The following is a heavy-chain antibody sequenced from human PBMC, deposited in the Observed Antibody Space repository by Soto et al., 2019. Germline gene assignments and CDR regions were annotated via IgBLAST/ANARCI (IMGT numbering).Heavy chain of an antibody. D-gene: IGHD2-15*01. V-gene: IGHV1-18*01. CDR2: ISAYNGNT. Sequence: QVQLVQSGAEVKKPGASVKVSCKASGYTFTSYGISWVRQAPGQGLEWMGWISAYNGNTNYAQKLQGRVTMTTDTSPSTDYMERRSLRSDDKAVYFWAREWLGYCSGGSCSSGYWGQGNLVNVSS. CDR1: GYTFTSYG. J-gene: IGHJ1*01. CDR3: AREWLGYCSGGSCSSGY.